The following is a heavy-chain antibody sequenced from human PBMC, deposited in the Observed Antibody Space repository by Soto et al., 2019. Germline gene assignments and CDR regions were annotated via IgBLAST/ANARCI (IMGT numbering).Heavy chain of an antibody. CDR3: TTDPTLTLVWTPSGGFFDY. J-gene: IGHJ4*02. D-gene: IGHD3-10*01. CDR1: GFTFSDVW. CDR2: IKGKADGGTA. V-gene: IGHV3-15*01. Sequence: EVQLVESGGGLVKPGGSLRLSCAASGFTFSDVWMNWVRQAPGKGLEWVGRIKGKADGGTADYAAPVKGRFTISRDDSKNTLYLQMNSLKTEDTAVYYCTTDPTLTLVWTPSGGFFDYWGQGTLVTVSS.